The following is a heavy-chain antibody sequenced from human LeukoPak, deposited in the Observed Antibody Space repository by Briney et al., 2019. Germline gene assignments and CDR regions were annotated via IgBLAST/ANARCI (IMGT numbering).Heavy chain of an antibody. CDR2: INQSGNT. V-gene: IGHV4-34*01. D-gene: IGHD3-16*01. Sequence: KTSETLSLTCAVYGGSFSGYYWSWIRQPPGKGLEWIGEINQSGNTNYNPSLKSRATISVDTSKNQFSLKLSSVTAADTAVYYCARDGGSRGSSWFDPWGQGTLVTVSS. CDR3: ARDGGSRGSSWFDP. CDR1: GGSFSGYY. J-gene: IGHJ5*02.